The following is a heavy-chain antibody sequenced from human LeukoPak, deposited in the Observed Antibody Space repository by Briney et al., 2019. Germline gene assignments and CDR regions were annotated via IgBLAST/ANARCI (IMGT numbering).Heavy chain of an antibody. D-gene: IGHD6-13*01. Sequence: PSETLSLTCTVSGGSISSYYWSWIRQPAGKGLEWIGSIYYSGSTYYNPSLKSRVTISVDTSKNQFSLILSSVTTADTAVYYCAREVVAAAGTVDYWGQGTLVTVSS. CDR3: AREVVAAAGTVDY. CDR1: GGSISSYY. V-gene: IGHV4-59*01. J-gene: IGHJ4*02. CDR2: IYYSGST.